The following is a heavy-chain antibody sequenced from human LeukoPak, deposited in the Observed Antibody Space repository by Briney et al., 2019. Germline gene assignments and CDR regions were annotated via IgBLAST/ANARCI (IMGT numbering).Heavy chain of an antibody. CDR2: IYSGGST. Sequence: PGGSLRLSCAASGFTVSRNYMTWVRQAPGKGLEWGSVIYSGGSTYYADSVKGRFTTSRDSSKNTLYLQMNSLRAEDTAVYYCARDSFGSSSRYYFDYWGQGTLVTVSS. CDR3: ARDSFGSSSRYYFDY. CDR1: GFTVSRNY. D-gene: IGHD6-6*01. V-gene: IGHV3-66*01. J-gene: IGHJ4*02.